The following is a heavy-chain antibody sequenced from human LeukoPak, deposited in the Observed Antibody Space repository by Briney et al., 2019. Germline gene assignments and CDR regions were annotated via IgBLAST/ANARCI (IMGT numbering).Heavy chain of an antibody. Sequence: PGRSLRLSCAASGFTFDDYAMNWVRQAPGKGLEWVSSISSSSSYIYYADSVKGRFTISRDNAKNSLYLQMNSLRAEDTAVYYCARDLPHCTNGVCYTEGGRVRYYFDYWGQGTLVTVSS. V-gene: IGHV3-21*01. J-gene: IGHJ4*02. CDR3: ARDLPHCTNGVCYTEGGRVRYYFDY. CDR2: ISSSSSYI. D-gene: IGHD2-8*01. CDR1: GFTFDDYA.